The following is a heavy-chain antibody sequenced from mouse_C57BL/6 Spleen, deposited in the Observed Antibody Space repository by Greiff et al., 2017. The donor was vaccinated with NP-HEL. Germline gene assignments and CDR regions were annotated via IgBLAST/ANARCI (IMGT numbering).Heavy chain of an antibody. V-gene: IGHV1-42*01. Sequence: VQLQQSGPELVKPGASVKISCKASGYSFTGYYMNWVKQSPEKSLEWIGEINPSTGGTTYNQKFKAKATLTVDKSSSTAYMQLKSLTSEDSAVYYCARTNHIFDYWGQGTTLTVSS. CDR2: INPSTGGT. J-gene: IGHJ2*01. CDR3: ARTNHIFDY. CDR1: GYSFTGYY.